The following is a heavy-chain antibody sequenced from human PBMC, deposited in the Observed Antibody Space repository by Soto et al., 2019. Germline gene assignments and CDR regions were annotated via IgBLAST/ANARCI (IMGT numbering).Heavy chain of an antibody. D-gene: IGHD4-17*01. CDR1: GYSLTSYW. V-gene: IGHV5-10-1*01. CDR2: IDPSDSYT. Sequence: GESLKISCKGSGYSLTSYWISWVRQMPGKGLEWMGRIDPSDSYTNYSPSFQGHVTISADKSISTAYLQWSSLKASDTAMYYCAKNHYGDYYYYGMDVWGQGTTVTVSS. CDR3: AKNHYGDYYYYGMDV. J-gene: IGHJ6*02.